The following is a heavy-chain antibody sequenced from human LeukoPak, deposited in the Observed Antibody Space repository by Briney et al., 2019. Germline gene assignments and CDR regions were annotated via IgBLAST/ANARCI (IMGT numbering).Heavy chain of an antibody. CDR2: IYTSGST. CDR3: ARGSSSWNNTRVYYFDY. V-gene: IGHV4-61*02. J-gene: IGHJ4*02. Sequence: SQTLSLTCTVSGGSISSGSYYWSWIRQPAGTGLEWIGRIYTSGSTNYNPSLKSRVTISVDTSKNQFSLKLSSVTAADTAVYYCARGSSSWNNTRVYYFDYWGQGTLVTVSS. D-gene: IGHD6-13*01. CDR1: GGSISSGSYY.